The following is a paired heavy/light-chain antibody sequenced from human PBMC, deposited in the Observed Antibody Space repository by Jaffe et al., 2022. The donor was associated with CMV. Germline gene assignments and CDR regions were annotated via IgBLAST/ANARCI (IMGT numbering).Light chain of an antibody. V-gene: IGKV1-17*01. CDR2: DVS. CDR3: LQHFGFPLT. CDR1: QGIGNS. J-gene: IGKJ4*01. Sequence: DVQMTQSPSSLSASIGDRVTITCRASQGIGNSLGWFQQRPGRAPQRLIYDVSTLHSGVPSRFSGSGSGTEFTLTISSLQSEDFATYYCLQHFGFPLTFGGGTKVEIK.
Heavy chain of an antibody. CDR2: IRDKPRRYTT. D-gene: IGHD1-26*01. J-gene: IGHJ4*02. Sequence: EVQLVESGGALVQPGGSLILSCAASGFIFSDHYMDWVRQAPGKGLEWVARIRDKPRRYTTEYAASLKGRFTVSRDDSRNLLSLQMNSLTTEDTAVYYCTRHTTRGDFVDWGQGTLVTVFS. CDR3: TRHTTRGDFVD. V-gene: IGHV3-72*01. CDR1: GFIFSDHY.